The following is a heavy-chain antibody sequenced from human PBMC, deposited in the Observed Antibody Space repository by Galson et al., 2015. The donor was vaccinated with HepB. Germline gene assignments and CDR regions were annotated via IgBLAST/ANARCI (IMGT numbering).Heavy chain of an antibody. CDR1: GFRFNSYW. CDR3: ARWDLKTAWRPDY. CDR2: LKEGGGVE. V-gene: IGHV3-7*03. J-gene: IGHJ4*02. Sequence: SLRLSCAGSGFRFNSYWMSWVRQAPGKGLEWVASLKEGGGVEQYVDSVKGRFTVSRDNAKDSLFLQMSSLGVEDTAVYYCARWDLKTAWRPDYWGRGTLVTVSS. D-gene: IGHD2-21*02.